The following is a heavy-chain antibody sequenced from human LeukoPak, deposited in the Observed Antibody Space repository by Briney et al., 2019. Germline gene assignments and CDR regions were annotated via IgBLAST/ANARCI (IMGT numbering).Heavy chain of an antibody. J-gene: IGHJ4*02. Sequence: PGGSLRLSCAASGFTFSSYWMSWVRQAPGKGLEWVANIKQDGSEKYYVDSVKGRFTISRDNAKNSLYLPMNSLRAGDTAVYYCAREHSVVTAISLDYWGQGTLVTVSS. CDR3: AREHSVVTAISLDY. CDR1: GFTFSSYW. V-gene: IGHV3-7*01. CDR2: IKQDGSEK. D-gene: IGHD2-21*02.